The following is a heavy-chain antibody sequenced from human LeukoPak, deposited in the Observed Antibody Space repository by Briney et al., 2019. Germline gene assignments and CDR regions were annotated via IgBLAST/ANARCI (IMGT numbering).Heavy chain of an antibody. Sequence: PXXSLRLSCAASGFTFSDHYMDWIRQAPGKGLEYVSAISSYGDSTYYADSVKGRCTISRDNSKNTLYLQMGSLRAEDMAVYYCARGNRGNYYYGMDVWGQGTTVTVSS. CDR2: ISSYGDST. CDR1: GFTFSDHY. J-gene: IGHJ6*02. V-gene: IGHV3-64*02. CDR3: ARGNRGNYYYGMDV.